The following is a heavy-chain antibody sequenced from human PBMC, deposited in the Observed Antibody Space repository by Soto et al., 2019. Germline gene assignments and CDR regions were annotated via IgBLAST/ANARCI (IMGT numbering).Heavy chain of an antibody. J-gene: IGHJ6*02. CDR1: GYTFTSYD. V-gene: IGHV1-2*04. D-gene: IGHD6-6*01. CDR3: ARARHSIARYYYYYGMDV. CDR2: INPNSGGT. Sequence: ASVKVSCKASGYTFTSYDINWVRQAPGQGLEWMGWINPNSGGTNYAQKFQGWVTMTRDTSISTAYMELSRLRSDDTAVYYCARARHSIARYYYYYGMDVWGQGTTVTVSS.